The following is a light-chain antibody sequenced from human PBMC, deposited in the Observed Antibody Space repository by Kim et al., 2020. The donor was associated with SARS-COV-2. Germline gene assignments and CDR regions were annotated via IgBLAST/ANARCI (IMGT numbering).Light chain of an antibody. CDR2: EDS. CDR3: QAWDSDTANVV. CDR1: KLGDKY. J-gene: IGLJ2*01. V-gene: IGLV3-1*01. Sequence: PGQTARIRCSGDKLGDKYVSWYQQKPGQSPTLVIYEDSNRPSGIPERFSGSSSGNTATLTISGTQAVDEADFYCQAWDSDTANVVFGGGTQLTVL.